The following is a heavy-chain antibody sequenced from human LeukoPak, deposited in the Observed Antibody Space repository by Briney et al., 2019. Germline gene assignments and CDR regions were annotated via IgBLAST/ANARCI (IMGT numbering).Heavy chain of an antibody. CDR2: ISAYNGNT. Sequence: GESLKISCKASGYTFTSYGISWVRQAPGQGLEWMGWISAYNGNTNYAQKLQGRVTMTTDTSTSTAYMELRSLRSDDTAVYYCARNYDFWSGYYGGSDSWFDPWGQGTLVTVSS. CDR3: ARNYDFWSGYYGGSDSWFDP. CDR1: GYTFTSYG. J-gene: IGHJ5*02. V-gene: IGHV1-18*01. D-gene: IGHD3-3*01.